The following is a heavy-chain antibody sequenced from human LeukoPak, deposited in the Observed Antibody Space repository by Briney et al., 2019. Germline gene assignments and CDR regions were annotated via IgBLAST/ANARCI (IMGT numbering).Heavy chain of an antibody. J-gene: IGHJ4*02. CDR3: ARGGEQGFDY. Sequence: GGSLRLSCAASGFTFSSYSMNWVRQAPGKGLEWVSSISSTSIYIYYADSVKGRFTISRDNTKNSLYLQMNSLRAEDTAVYYCARGGEQGFDYWGQGTLVTVSS. D-gene: IGHD3-16*01. CDR2: ISSTSIYI. CDR1: GFTFSSYS. V-gene: IGHV3-21*01.